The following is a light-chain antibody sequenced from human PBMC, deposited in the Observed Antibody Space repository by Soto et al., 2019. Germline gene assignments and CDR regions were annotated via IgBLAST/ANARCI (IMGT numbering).Light chain of an antibody. CDR3: FSYAGNSIYV. V-gene: IGLV2-23*02. CDR2: EVT. Sequence: QSALTQPASVSGSTGQSITISCTGTSSDIGSYKLVSWYQQHPGKVPKLMIYEVTKRPSGVSDRFSGSKSGNTASLTISGLQAEDEADYYCFSYAGNSIYVFGTGTKVTV. J-gene: IGLJ1*01. CDR1: SSDIGSYKL.